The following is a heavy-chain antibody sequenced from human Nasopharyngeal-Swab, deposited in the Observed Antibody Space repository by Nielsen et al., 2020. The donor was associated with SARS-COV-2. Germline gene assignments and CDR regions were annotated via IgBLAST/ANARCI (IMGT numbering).Heavy chain of an antibody. V-gene: IGHV4-4*02. J-gene: IGHJ4*02. CDR3: ARGRRDIVVVVAAKTYYFDY. CDR2: IYHSGST. Sequence: VRKAPGKGLEWIGEIYHSGSTNYNPSLKSRVTISVDKSKNQFSLKLSSVTAADTAVYYCARGRRDIVVVVAAKTYYFDYWGQGTLVTVSS. D-gene: IGHD2-15*01.